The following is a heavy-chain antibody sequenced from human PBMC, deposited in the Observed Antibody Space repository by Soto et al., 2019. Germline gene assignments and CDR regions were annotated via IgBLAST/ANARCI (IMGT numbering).Heavy chain of an antibody. CDR3: ARGTEMATLDY. Sequence: PGGSLRLSCAASGFTFSSYAMHWVRQAPGKGLEWVAVISYDGSNKYYADSVKGRFTISRDNSKSTLYLQMNSLRAEDTAVYYCARGTEMATLDYWGQGTLVTVSS. V-gene: IGHV3-30-3*01. CDR1: GFTFSSYA. CDR2: ISYDGSNK. J-gene: IGHJ4*02. D-gene: IGHD5-12*01.